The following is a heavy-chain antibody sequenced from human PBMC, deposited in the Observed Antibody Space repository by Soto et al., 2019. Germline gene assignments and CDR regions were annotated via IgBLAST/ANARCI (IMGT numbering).Heavy chain of an antibody. J-gene: IGHJ6*02. CDR2: IPQDGVDG. CDR3: ARDHLILPAHDFFYGSDV. CDR1: GFTFSMYS. D-gene: IGHD2-21*02. Sequence: GGSLRLSCEVSGFTFSMYSMSWVRQSPGKGLEWVAKIPQDGVDGHYADSVKGRFTISGDNGKNSLYLQLNNLRAEDTAVYYCARDHLILPAHDFFYGSDVWGRGATVTVSS. V-gene: IGHV3-7*03.